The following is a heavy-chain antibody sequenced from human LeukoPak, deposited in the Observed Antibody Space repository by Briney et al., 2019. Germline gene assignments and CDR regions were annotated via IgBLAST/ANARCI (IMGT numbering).Heavy chain of an antibody. CDR3: ARGPSDYYDSSGCLDY. CDR1: GYTFTSYG. V-gene: IGHV1-18*01. D-gene: IGHD3-22*01. Sequence: GASVKVSCKASGYTFTSYGISWVRQAPGQGLEWMGWISAYNGNTNYAQKLQGRVTMTTDTSTSTAYMELRSLRSDDTAVYYCARGPSDYYDSSGCLDYWGQGTLVTVSS. CDR2: ISAYNGNT. J-gene: IGHJ4*02.